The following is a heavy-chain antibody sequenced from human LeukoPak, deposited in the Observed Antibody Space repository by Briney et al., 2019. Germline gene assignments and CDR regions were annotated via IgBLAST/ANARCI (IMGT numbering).Heavy chain of an antibody. CDR1: GGSFSGYY. CDR3: ARDHNPTLWLDAFDI. D-gene: IGHD2-21*01. Sequence: SETLSLTCAVYGGSFSGYYWSWIRQPPGKGLEWIGEINHSGSTNYNPSLKSRVTISVDTSKNQFSLKLSSVTAADTAVYYCARDHNPTLWLDAFDIWGQGTMVTVSS. J-gene: IGHJ3*02. CDR2: INHSGST. V-gene: IGHV4-34*01.